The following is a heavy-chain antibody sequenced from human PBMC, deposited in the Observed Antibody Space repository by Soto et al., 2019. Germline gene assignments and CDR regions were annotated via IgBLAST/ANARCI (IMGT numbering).Heavy chain of an antibody. CDR2: FDPEDGET. CDR3: ATGDYDILTGYPEFDY. Sequence: GSVKVSCKVSGYTLTELSMHWVRQAPGKGLEWMGGFDPEDGETIYAQKFQGRVTMTEDTSTDTAYMELSSLRSEDTAVYYCATGDYDILTGYPEFDYWGQGTLVTVSS. D-gene: IGHD3-9*01. CDR1: GYTLTELS. J-gene: IGHJ4*02. V-gene: IGHV1-24*01.